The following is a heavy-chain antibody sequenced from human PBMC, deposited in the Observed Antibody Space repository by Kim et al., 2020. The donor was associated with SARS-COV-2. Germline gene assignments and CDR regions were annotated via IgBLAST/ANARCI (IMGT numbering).Heavy chain of an antibody. CDR1: GLTFRKYA. D-gene: IGHD4-17*01. J-gene: IGHJ3*01. Sequence: GGSLRLSCAASGLTFRKYAMSWVRQVPGKGLEWVSGVTGRGDNTYYADSVKGRFSISRDNSKNTLYLQMSRLRAEDTALYYCAKYYGDYIYDPFDVWGQGTLVTVSS. CDR2: VTGRGDNT. CDR3: AKYYGDYIYDPFDV. V-gene: IGHV3-23*01.